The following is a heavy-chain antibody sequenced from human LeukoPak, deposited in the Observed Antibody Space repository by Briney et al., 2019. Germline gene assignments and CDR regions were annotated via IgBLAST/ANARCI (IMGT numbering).Heavy chain of an antibody. CDR1: GGSISSYY. CDR2: IYTSGST. V-gene: IGHV4-4*07. CDR3: ARVKVPYYYGSGSYRIFDAFDI. J-gene: IGHJ3*02. D-gene: IGHD3-10*01. Sequence: SETLSLTCTVSGGSISSYYWSWIRQPAGKGLEWIGRIYTSGSTNYNPSLKSRVTMSVDTSKNQFSLKLSSVTAADTAVYYCARVKVPYYYGSGSYRIFDAFDIWGQGTMVTVSS.